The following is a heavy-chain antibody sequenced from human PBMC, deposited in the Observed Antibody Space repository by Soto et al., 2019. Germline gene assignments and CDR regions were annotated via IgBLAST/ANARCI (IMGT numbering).Heavy chain of an antibody. J-gene: IGHJ5*02. CDR2: INHSGST. Sequence: SETLSLTCAVYGGSFSGYYWSWIRQPPGKGLEWIGEINHSGSTNYNPSLKSRVTISVDTSKNQFSLKLSSVTAADTAVYYCARGGLESGDGSGSYLSAGWFDPWGQGTLVTVSS. D-gene: IGHD3-10*01. V-gene: IGHV4-34*01. CDR3: ARGGLESGDGSGSYLSAGWFDP. CDR1: GGSFSGYY.